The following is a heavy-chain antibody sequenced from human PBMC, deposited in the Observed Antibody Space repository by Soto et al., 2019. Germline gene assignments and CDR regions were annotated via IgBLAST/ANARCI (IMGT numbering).Heavy chain of an antibody. CDR1: GGSVSSGSYY. Sequence: TLSLTCTVSGGSVSSGSYYWSWIRQPPGKGLEWIGYIYYSGSTNYNPSLKSRVTISVDTSKNQFSLKLSSVTAADTAVYYCARVLPFLSSAYFDYWGQGTLVTVSS. CDR3: ARVLPFLSSAYFDY. V-gene: IGHV4-61*01. D-gene: IGHD3-10*01. CDR2: IYYSGST. J-gene: IGHJ4*02.